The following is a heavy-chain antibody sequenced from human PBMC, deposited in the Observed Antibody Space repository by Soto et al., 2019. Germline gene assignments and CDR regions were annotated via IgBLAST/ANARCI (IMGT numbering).Heavy chain of an antibody. V-gene: IGHV5-51*01. J-gene: IGHJ4*02. Sequence: GESLKISCKGFGYSFTSYWIGWVRQMPGKGLEWMGIIYPGDSDTRYSPSFQGQVTISAGKSISTAYLQWSSLKASDTAMYYCERPSSRDTAMVTFDYWGQGTLVTVSS. CDR3: ERPSSRDTAMVTFDY. CDR2: IYPGDSDT. D-gene: IGHD5-18*01. CDR1: GYSFTSYW.